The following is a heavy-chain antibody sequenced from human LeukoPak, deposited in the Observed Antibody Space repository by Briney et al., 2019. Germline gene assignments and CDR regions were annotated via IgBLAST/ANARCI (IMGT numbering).Heavy chain of an antibody. CDR3: SRVLGGDSGYGDY. V-gene: IGHV3-30-3*01. J-gene: IGHJ4*02. D-gene: IGHD5-12*01. Sequence: PGGSLRLSCAASGFTFSSYSMHWVRQAPGKGLEWVSVISCDGSSKYYADSVKGRFTISRDNSKNTLYLQMNSLRAEDTAVYYCSRVLGGDSGYGDYWGQGTLVTDSS. CDR1: GFTFSSYS. CDR2: ISCDGSSK.